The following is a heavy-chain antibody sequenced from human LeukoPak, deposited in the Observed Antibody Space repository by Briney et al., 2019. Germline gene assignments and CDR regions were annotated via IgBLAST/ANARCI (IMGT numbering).Heavy chain of an antibody. V-gene: IGHV4-34*01. Sequence: SETLSLTCTVYGGSFSGYYWSWIRQPPGKGLEWIGEINHSGSTNYNPSLKGRVTISVDTSKNQFSLRMSPVPAADTAVYYCASGGIHTAMAPNDYWGQGTLVTVSS. J-gene: IGHJ4*02. CDR2: INHSGST. CDR1: GGSFSGYY. D-gene: IGHD5-18*01. CDR3: ASGGIHTAMAPNDY.